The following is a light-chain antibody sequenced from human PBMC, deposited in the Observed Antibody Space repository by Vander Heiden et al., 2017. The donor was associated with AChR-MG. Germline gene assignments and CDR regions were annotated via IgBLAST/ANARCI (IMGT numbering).Light chain of an antibody. V-gene: IGKV3D-15*01. J-gene: IGKJ4*02. CDR2: GAS. Sequence: EIVMTPSPAPLSVSSGEGASASVSSNVAWYQQITGQAPRLLIYGASIRATGSAARSSGSGSGTECTLTISSLKSEDVAVDFCQQYNTGLPLTFGGGTKVEIK. CDR1: ASVSSN. CDR3: QQYNTGLPLT.